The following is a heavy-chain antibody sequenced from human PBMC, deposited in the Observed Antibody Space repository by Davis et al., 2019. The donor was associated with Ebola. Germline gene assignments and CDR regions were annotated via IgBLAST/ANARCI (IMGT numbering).Heavy chain of an antibody. V-gene: IGHV1-46*01. Sequence: ASVKVSCKASGYTFTSYYMHWVRQASGQGLEWMGIINPSGGSTTYAQKFQGRVTMTRDTSASTVYMEVSSLRSEDTAVYYCARDTPTQWGGADYWGQGTLVTVSS. J-gene: IGHJ4*02. CDR2: INPSGGST. CDR1: GYTFTSYY. CDR3: ARDTPTQWGGADY. D-gene: IGHD1-26*01.